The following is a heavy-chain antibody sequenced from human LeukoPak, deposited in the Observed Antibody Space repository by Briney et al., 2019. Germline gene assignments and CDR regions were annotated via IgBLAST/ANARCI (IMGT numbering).Heavy chain of an antibody. CDR2: IYYSGGT. Sequence: PSETLSLTCAVYGGSFSSYYCAWIRQPPGKGLEWIGSIYYSGGTYYNPSLKSRVTISVDTSKNQFSLKLSSVTAADTAVYYCARSRDGYNYSDYWGQGTLVTVSS. V-gene: IGHV4-39*01. CDR3: ARSRDGYNYSDY. D-gene: IGHD5-24*01. CDR1: GGSFSSYY. J-gene: IGHJ4*02.